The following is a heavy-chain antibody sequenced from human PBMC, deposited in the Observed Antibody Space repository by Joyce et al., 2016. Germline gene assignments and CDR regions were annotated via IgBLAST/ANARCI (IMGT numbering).Heavy chain of an antibody. V-gene: IGHV1-2*02. CDR2: RKMENGDT. CDR1: GFTFTGYY. Sequence: QVQLVQSGTEVKKPGASVKVSCKASGFTFTGYYMHWVRQAPGQGLEMMGWRKMENGDTNYTQKFQGRVTMTRDTSINTAYMEVTRLRSDDTAFYYGAREGLPHGGFDYWGLGTLVTVSS. J-gene: IGHJ4*02. CDR3: AREGLPHGGFDY.